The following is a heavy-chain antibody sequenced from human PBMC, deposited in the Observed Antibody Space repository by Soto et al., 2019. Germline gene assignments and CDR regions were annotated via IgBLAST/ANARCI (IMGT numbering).Heavy chain of an antibody. Sequence: GGSLRLSCAASGFTFSSYAMSWVRQAPGKGLEWVSAISGSGGSTYYADSVKGRFTISRDNSKNTLYLQMNSLRAEDTAVYYCAKDASTGGYAFWSGYITPLHLLVYWGQGTLVTVYS. CDR1: GFTFSSYA. CDR2: ISGSGGST. D-gene: IGHD3-3*01. CDR3: AKDASTGGYAFWSGYITPLHLLVY. J-gene: IGHJ4*02. V-gene: IGHV3-23*01.